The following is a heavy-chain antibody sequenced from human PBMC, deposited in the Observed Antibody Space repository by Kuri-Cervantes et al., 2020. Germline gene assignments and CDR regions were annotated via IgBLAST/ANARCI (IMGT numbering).Heavy chain of an antibody. D-gene: IGHD3-22*01. J-gene: IGHJ5*02. CDR2: IYYSGST. Sequence: SETLSLTCTVSGGSISSGDYYWSWIRQPPGKGLEWIGYIYYSGSTYYNPSLKSRVTISVDTSKNQFSLKLSSVTAADTAVYYCARGHDSSGYYREAWGQGTLVTVSS. V-gene: IGHV4-30-4*08. CDR1: GGSISSGDYY. CDR3: ARGHDSSGYYREA.